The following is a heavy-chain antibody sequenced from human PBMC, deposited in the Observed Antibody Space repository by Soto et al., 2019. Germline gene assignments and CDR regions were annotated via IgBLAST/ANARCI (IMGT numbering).Heavy chain of an antibody. Sequence: QVQLVESGGGVVQPGRSLRLSCAASGFTFSSYGMHWVRQAPGKGLEWVAVISYDGSNKYYADSVKGRFTISRDNSKNTLYLQMNSLRAEDTAVYYCAKEAGRRYFDYWGQGTLVTVSS. V-gene: IGHV3-30*18. J-gene: IGHJ4*02. CDR3: AKEAGRRYFDY. D-gene: IGHD2-15*01. CDR2: ISYDGSNK. CDR1: GFTFSSYG.